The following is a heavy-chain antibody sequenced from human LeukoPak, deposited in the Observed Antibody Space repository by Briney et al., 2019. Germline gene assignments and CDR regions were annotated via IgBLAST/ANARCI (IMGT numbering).Heavy chain of an antibody. Sequence: HPGGSLRLSCAVSGFTFSSYWMSWVRQAPGKGLEWVANIKEDGSKRSYVDSVKGRFTISRDNAKNSLYLQMNSLRAEDTAIYRCARLHDYGDLRVWFAPWGQGTLVTVSS. J-gene: IGHJ5*02. V-gene: IGHV3-7*01. CDR1: GFTFSSYW. D-gene: IGHD4-17*01. CDR3: ARLHDYGDLRVWFAP. CDR2: IKEDGSKR.